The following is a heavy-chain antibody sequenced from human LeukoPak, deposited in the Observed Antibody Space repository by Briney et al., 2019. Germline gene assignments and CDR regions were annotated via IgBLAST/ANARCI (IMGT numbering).Heavy chain of an antibody. V-gene: IGHV3-23*01. CDR1: GFTFSSYA. CDR2: ISGSGGST. D-gene: IGHD3-10*01. J-gene: IGHJ4*02. CDR3: AKRPARLLWFGELP. Sequence: AGGSLRLSCAASGFTFSSYAMSWVRQAPGKGLEWVSAISGSGGSTYYADSVKGRFTISRDNSKNTLYLQMNSLRAEDTAVYYCAKRPARLLWFGELPWGQGTLVTVSS.